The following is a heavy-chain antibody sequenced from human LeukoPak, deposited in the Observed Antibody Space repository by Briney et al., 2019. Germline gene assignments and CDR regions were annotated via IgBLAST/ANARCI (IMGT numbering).Heavy chain of an antibody. Sequence: SVKVSCKASGGTFSSYAISWVRQAPGQGLEWMGEIIPIFGTANYAQKFQGRVTITTDESTSTAYMELSSLRSGDTAVYYCAREDGYNFSPYGAFDIWGQGTMVTVSS. CDR1: GGTFSSYA. CDR3: AREDGYNFSPYGAFDI. J-gene: IGHJ3*02. V-gene: IGHV1-69*05. CDR2: IIPIFGTA. D-gene: IGHD5-24*01.